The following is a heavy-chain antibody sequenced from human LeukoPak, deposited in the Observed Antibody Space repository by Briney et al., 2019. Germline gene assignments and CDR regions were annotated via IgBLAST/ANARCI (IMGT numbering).Heavy chain of an antibody. CDR2: IYTGNGDT. Sequence: ASVKVSCRASGYTFTSYAMDWVRQAPGQRLEWMGWIYTGNGDTKYSQKFQGRVTITRDTSASTAYMELSSLRSEDTAVYYCARDRTSYYDSRGYTFDYWGQGTLVIVSS. CDR1: GYTFTSYA. D-gene: IGHD3-22*01. J-gene: IGHJ4*02. V-gene: IGHV1-3*04. CDR3: ARDRTSYYDSRGYTFDY.